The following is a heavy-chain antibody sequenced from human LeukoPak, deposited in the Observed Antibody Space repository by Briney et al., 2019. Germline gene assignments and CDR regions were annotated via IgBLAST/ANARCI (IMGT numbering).Heavy chain of an antibody. CDR3: ARAFVPANWFDP. CDR1: GGSISSGSYY. D-gene: IGHD2-2*01. Sequence: SETLSLTCTVSGGSISSGSYYWSWIRQPAGKGLEWIGRIYTSGSTNYNPSLKSRVTISVDTSKNQFSLKLSSVTAADTAVYYCARAFVPANWFDPWGQGTLVTVSS. J-gene: IGHJ5*02. V-gene: IGHV4-61*02. CDR2: IYTSGST.